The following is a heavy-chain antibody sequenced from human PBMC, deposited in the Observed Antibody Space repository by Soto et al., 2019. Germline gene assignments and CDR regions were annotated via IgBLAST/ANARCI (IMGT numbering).Heavy chain of an antibody. CDR2: ISSSGGAI. V-gene: IGHV3-48*02. Sequence: EVQLVESGGDLVQPGGSLRLSCAASGFIFSDYTMTWFRQAPGGGLEFVSHISSSGGAIFYAESGKGRFTVSRDNAKNSLYLQMNSLRDEDTAVYFCARDHGGSTWFVGVYYFFGMDVWGQGTAVTVSS. CDR3: ARDHGGSTWFVGVYYFFGMDV. CDR1: GFIFSDYT. J-gene: IGHJ6*02. D-gene: IGHD6-13*01.